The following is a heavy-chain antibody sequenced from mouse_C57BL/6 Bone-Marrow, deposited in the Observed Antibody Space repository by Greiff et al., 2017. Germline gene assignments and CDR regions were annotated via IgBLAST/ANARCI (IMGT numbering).Heavy chain of an antibody. V-gene: IGHV1-63*01. CDR1: GYNFTNYW. D-gene: IGHD4-1*01. Sequence: QVQLQQSGAELVRPGTSVKMSCKASGYNFTNYWIGWAKQRPGHGLEWIGDIYPGGGYTNYNEKFKGKATLTADKSSSTAYMQFSSLTSEDSAIYYCARGTGTWYFDVWGTGTTVTVSS. CDR2: IYPGGGYT. J-gene: IGHJ1*03. CDR3: ARGTGTWYFDV.